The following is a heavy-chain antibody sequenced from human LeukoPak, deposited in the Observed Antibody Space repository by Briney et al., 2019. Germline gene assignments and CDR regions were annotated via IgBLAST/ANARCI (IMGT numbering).Heavy chain of an antibody. J-gene: IGHJ4*02. CDR1: GGSISSGSYY. Sequence: SETLSLTCTVSGGSISSGSYYWSWIWQPAGKGLEWLGRMYTSGSTSYNPSLKSRVTISVGTSKNQFSLKLTSVTAADTAVYYCARDGGWLDYWGQGTLVTVSS. CDR2: MYTSGST. D-gene: IGHD3-16*01. V-gene: IGHV4-61*02. CDR3: ARDGGWLDY.